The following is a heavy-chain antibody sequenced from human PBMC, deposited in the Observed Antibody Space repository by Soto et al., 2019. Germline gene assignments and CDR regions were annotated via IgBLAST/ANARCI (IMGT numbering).Heavy chain of an antibody. CDR1: SGSINNYY. D-gene: IGHD3-3*01. CDR2: MFYSGST. CDR3: AREDDFWSGYLAY. V-gene: IGHV4-59*01. J-gene: IGHJ4*02. Sequence: SETLSLTCTVXSGSINNYYWSWIRQPPGRGLELIGYMFYSGSTNFNPSLKSRVTISVDTSKNQFSLKLSSVTAADTAVYYCAREDDFWSGYLAYWGQGILVTVSS.